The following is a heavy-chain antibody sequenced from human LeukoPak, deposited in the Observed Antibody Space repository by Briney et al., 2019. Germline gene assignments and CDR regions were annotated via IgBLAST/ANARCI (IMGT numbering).Heavy chain of an antibody. D-gene: IGHD1-1*01. CDR1: GFTFSSYS. J-gene: IGHJ4*02. V-gene: IGHV3-48*02. Sequence: GGSLRLSCAASGFTFSSYSMNWVRQAPGKGLEWVSYISSSGSTIYYADSVQGRFTISRDNAKNSLYLQMNSLRDGDTAVYYCQRGGYYFDYWGQGTLVTVSS. CDR3: QRGGYYFDY. CDR2: ISSSGSTI.